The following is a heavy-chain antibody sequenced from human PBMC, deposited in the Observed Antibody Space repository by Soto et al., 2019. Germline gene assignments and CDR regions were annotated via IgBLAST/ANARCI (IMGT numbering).Heavy chain of an antibody. V-gene: IGHV3-30*18. D-gene: IGHD2-2*02. CDR3: AKIVVPAAIPPYYYYGMDV. Sequence: LRLSCAASGFTFSSYGMHWVRQAPGKGLEWVAVISYDGSNKYYADSVKGRFTISRDNSKNTLYLQMNSLRAEDTAVYYCAKIVVPAAIPPYYYYGMDVWGQGTTVTVSS. CDR1: GFTFSSYG. CDR2: ISYDGSNK. J-gene: IGHJ6*02.